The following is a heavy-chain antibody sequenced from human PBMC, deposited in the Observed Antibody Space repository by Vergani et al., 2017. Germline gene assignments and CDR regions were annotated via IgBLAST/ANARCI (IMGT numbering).Heavy chain of an antibody. CDR1: GGTFSSYA. D-gene: IGHD3-22*01. V-gene: IGHV1-69*01. CDR2: IIPIFGTA. CDR3: ASKKPGLTYYYDSSADAFDI. J-gene: IGHJ3*02. Sequence: QVQLVQSGAEVKKPGSSVKVSCKASGGTFSSYAISWVRQAPGQGLEWMGGIIPIFGTANYAQKFQGRVTITADESTSTAYMELSSLRSEDTAVYYCASKKPGLTYYYDSSADAFDIWGQGTMVTVSS.